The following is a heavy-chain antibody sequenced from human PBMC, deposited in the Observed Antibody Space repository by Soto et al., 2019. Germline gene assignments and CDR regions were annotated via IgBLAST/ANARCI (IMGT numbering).Heavy chain of an antibody. J-gene: IGHJ5*02. D-gene: IGHD6-19*01. Sequence: CVASGFTFSDFARAWVRQAPVKGLEWVSFIVGGGADTYYADSVKGRFTISRDNSKDSLYLQMNSMRAEDTAVYSCAKDAVPCTGQWDWFAPWGQGTLVTVSS. CDR1: GFTFSDFA. CDR2: IVGGGADT. CDR3: AKDAVPCTGQWDWFAP. V-gene: IGHV3-23*01.